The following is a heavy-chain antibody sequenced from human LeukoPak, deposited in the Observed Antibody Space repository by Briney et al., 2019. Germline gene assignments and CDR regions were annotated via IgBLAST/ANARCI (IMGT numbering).Heavy chain of an antibody. CDR1: GFTFSSYA. J-gene: IGHJ4*02. D-gene: IGHD5-18*01. Sequence: GRSLRLSCAASGFTFSSYAMHWVRQAPGKGLEYVSAISSNGGSTYYANSVKGRFTISRDNSKNTLYLQMGSLRAEDMAVYYCARADVDTAMAFDYWGQGTLVTVSS. V-gene: IGHV3-64*01. CDR3: ARADVDTAMAFDY. CDR2: ISSNGGST.